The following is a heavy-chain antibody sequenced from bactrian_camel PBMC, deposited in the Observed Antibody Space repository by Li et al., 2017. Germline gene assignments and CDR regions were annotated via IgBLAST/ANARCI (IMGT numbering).Heavy chain of an antibody. CDR1: ADIYSNQC. CDR2: IDSGGIT. Sequence: RLSCVAPADIYSNQCLVWFRQSPGKEREGVATIDSGGITAYADSVQGRFTISKDNAKHTLFPQMNDLKPEDTAMYYCAANRRVLRYDCSSGSLTSVEDFSDWGQGTQVTVS. CDR3: AANRRVLRYDCSSGSLTSVEDFSD. V-gene: IGHV3S53*01. J-gene: IGHJ4*01. D-gene: IGHD3*01.